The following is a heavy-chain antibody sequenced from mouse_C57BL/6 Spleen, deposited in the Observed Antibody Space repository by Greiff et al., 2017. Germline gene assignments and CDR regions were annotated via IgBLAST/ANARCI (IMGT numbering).Heavy chain of an antibody. CDR1: GYTFTSYW. V-gene: IGHV1-69*01. J-gene: IGHJ2*01. CDR3: ARTGPYYFDY. CDR2: IDPSDSYT. D-gene: IGHD4-1*01. Sequence: QVQLQQPGAELVMPGASVKLSCKASGYTFTSYWMHWVKQRPGQGLEWIGEIDPSDSYTNYNQKFKGKSTLTVDNSSSTAYMQLSSLTSEDSAVYYCARTGPYYFDYWGQGTTLTVSS.